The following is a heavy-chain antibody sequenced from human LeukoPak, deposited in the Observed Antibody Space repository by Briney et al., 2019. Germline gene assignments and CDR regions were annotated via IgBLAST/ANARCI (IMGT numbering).Heavy chain of an antibody. CDR3: ARDQLYCTGGICYFDY. CDR1: GFTFSDYY. V-gene: IGHV3-74*01. Sequence: GGSLRLSCAASGFTFSDYYMSWIRQAPGKGLVWVSRINSDGRSTSFADSVKGRFTISRDNAKNTLYLQMNSLRTEDTAVYYCARDQLYCTGGICYFDYWGQGTLVTVSS. CDR2: INSDGRST. J-gene: IGHJ4*02. D-gene: IGHD2-8*02.